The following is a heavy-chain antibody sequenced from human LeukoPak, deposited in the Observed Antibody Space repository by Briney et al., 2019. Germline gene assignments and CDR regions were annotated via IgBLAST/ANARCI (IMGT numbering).Heavy chain of an antibody. CDR1: GFNFRKHW. V-gene: IGHV3-48*03. CDR2: ISSSGSTI. D-gene: IGHD3-10*02. CDR3: AELGITMIGGV. Sequence: PGGSLRLSCAATGFNFRKHWMNWVRQAPGKGLEWVSYISSSGSTIYYADSVKGRFTISRDNAKNSLYLQMNSLRAEDTAVYYCAELGITMIGGVWGKGTTVTISS. J-gene: IGHJ6*04.